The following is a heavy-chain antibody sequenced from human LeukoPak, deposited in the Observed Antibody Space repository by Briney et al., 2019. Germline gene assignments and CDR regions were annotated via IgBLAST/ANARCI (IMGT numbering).Heavy chain of an antibody. CDR3: AKDRDSSGWAPDLFDY. Sequence: GGSLRLSCAASGFTFSSYAMHWVRQAPGKGLEWVAVISYDGSNKYYADSVKGRFTISRDNSKNRLYLQMNSLRTEDTAVYYCAKDRDSSGWAPDLFDYWGQGTLVTVSS. V-gene: IGHV3-30-3*01. CDR2: ISYDGSNK. J-gene: IGHJ4*02. D-gene: IGHD6-19*01. CDR1: GFTFSSYA.